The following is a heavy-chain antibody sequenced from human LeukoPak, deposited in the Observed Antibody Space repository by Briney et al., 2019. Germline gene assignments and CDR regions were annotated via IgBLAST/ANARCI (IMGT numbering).Heavy chain of an antibody. CDR2: INPSGGST. D-gene: IGHD3-22*01. J-gene: IGHJ4*02. V-gene: IGHV1-46*01. Sequence: VASVKVSCKASGYTFTSYYMHWVRQAPGQGLEWMGIINPSGGSTSYAQKFQGRVTMTRDTSTSTVYMELSSLRSEDTAVYYCARDLAHYYESSTGSVWGQGTLVTVSS. CDR1: GYTFTSYY. CDR3: ARDLAHYYESSTGSV.